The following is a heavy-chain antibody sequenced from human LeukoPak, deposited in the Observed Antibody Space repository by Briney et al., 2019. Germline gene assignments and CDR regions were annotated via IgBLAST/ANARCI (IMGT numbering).Heavy chain of an antibody. CDR1: RFAFSGYG. CDR2: IKQDGSEK. Sequence: GGTLRLSCAASRFAFSGYGMTWVRQAPGKGLEWVANIKQDGSEKYYVDSVKGRFTISRDNAKNSLYLQMNSLRAEDTAVYYCASSGFGELSQYYYMDVWGKGTTVTVSS. J-gene: IGHJ6*03. CDR3: ASSGFGELSQYYYMDV. V-gene: IGHV3-7*01. D-gene: IGHD3-10*01.